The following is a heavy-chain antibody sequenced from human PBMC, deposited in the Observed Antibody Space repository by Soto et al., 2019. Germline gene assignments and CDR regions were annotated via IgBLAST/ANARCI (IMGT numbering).Heavy chain of an antibody. D-gene: IGHD4-17*01. V-gene: IGHV3-74*01. CDR2: IKSDETTT. J-gene: IGHJ4*02. Sequence: EVQLVESGGGLVQPGGPLRLSCAASGFTFTNYWMHWVRQVPGKGPEWVSRIKSDETTTDYADSVKGRFTISRDNAKNTVYLQVSSLRAEDTAVYYCARGLYLAYGQDYWGQGILVTVSP. CDR1: GFTFTNYW. CDR3: ARGLYLAYGQDY.